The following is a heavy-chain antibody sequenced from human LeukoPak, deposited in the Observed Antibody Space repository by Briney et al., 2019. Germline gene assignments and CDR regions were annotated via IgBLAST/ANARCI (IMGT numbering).Heavy chain of an antibody. J-gene: IGHJ1*01. V-gene: IGHV4-30-2*01. CDR2: IYHSGST. CDR3: ARDPYGSGSESDFQH. D-gene: IGHD3-10*01. CDR1: GDSISGSY. Sequence: PSETLSLTCAVSGDSISGSYWSWIRQPPGKGLEWIGYIYHSGSTYYNPSLKSRVTISVDRSKNQFSLKLSSVTAADTAVYYCARDPYGSGSESDFQHWGQGTLVTVSS.